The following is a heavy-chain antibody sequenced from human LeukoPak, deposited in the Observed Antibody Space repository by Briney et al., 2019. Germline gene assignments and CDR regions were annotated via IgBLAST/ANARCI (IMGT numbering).Heavy chain of an antibody. CDR3: ARDLGGNSVVEGVDY. CDR2: INPSGGST. D-gene: IGHD4-23*01. V-gene: IGHV1-46*01. CDR1: GYTFTSYY. J-gene: IGHJ4*02. Sequence: ASVKVSCKASGYTFTSYYMHWVRQAPGRGLEWMGIINPSGGSTSYAQKFQGRVTMTRDTSTSTVYMELSSLRSEDTAVYYCARDLGGNSVVEGVDYWGQGTLVTVSS.